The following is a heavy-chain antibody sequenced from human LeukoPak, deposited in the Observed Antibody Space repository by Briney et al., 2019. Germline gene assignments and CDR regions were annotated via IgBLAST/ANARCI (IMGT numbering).Heavy chain of an antibody. CDR3: ATQAAAGTYWFDP. D-gene: IGHD6-13*01. J-gene: IGHJ5*02. V-gene: IGHV1-69*05. CDR2: IIPIFGTA. Sequence: SVTVSCKASGGTFSSYAISWVRQAPGQGLEWMGRIIPIFGTANYAQKFQGRVTITTDESTSTAYMELSSLRSEDTAVYYCATQAAAGTYWFDPWGQGTLVTVSS. CDR1: GGTFSSYA.